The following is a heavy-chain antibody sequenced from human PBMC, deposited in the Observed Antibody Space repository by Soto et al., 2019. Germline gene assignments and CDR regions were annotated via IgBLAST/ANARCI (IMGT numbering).Heavy chain of an antibody. J-gene: IGHJ6*03. CDR3: ARSPTDDYGDYWHDYYYYYMDV. CDR2: ISSSSSYI. V-gene: IGHV3-21*01. CDR1: GFTFSSYS. D-gene: IGHD4-17*01. Sequence: EVQLVESGGGLVKPGGSLRLSCAASGFTFSSYSMNWVRQAPGKGLEWVSSISSSSSYIYYADSVKSRFTISRDNAKNSLYLQMNSLRAEDTAVYYCARSPTDDYGDYWHDYYYYYMDVWGKGTTVTVSS.